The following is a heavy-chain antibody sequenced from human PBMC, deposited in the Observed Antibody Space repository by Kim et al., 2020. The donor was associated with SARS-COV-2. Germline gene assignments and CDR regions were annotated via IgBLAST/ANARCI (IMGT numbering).Heavy chain of an antibody. J-gene: IGHJ5*02. CDR3: ARAASRYCSGGSCYWGFFDP. Sequence: ASVKVSCKASGYTFTSYYMHWVRQAPGQGLEWMGIINPSGGSTSYAQKFQGRVTMTRDTSTSTVYMELSSLRSEDTAVYYCARAASRYCSGGSCYWGFFDPWGQGTLVTVSS. CDR2: INPSGGST. D-gene: IGHD2-15*01. V-gene: IGHV1-46*01. CDR1: GYTFTSYY.